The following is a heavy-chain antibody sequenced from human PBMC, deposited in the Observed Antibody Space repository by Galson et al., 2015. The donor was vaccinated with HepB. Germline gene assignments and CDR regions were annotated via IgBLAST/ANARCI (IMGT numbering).Heavy chain of an antibody. CDR3: STAQLSAYYYDTRGFCDYFDY. CDR2: IRSKTDGGTT. CDR1: GFTFSNAW. D-gene: IGHD3-22*01. V-gene: IGHV3-15*01. Sequence: SLRLSCAASGFTFSNAWMTWVRQAPGKGLEWVGRIRSKTDGGTTDYAAPVKGRFTISRDDSINTLYLQMNSLKTEDTAVYYCSTAQLSAYYYDTRGFCDYFDYWGQGSLVTVSS. J-gene: IGHJ4*02.